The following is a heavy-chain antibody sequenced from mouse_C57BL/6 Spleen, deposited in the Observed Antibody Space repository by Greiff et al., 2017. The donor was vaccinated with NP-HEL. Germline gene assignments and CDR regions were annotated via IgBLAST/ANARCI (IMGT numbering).Heavy chain of an antibody. CDR3: ARSGGDYSWFAY. CDR1: GYAFTNYL. V-gene: IGHV1-54*01. J-gene: IGHJ3*01. CDR2: INPGSGGT. Sequence: VQRVESGAELVRPGTSVKVSCKASGYAFTNYLIEWVKQRPGQGLEWIGVINPGSGGTNYNEKFKGKATLTADKSSSTAYMQLSSLTSEDSAVYFCARSGGDYSWFAYWGQGTLVTVSA. D-gene: IGHD2-4*01.